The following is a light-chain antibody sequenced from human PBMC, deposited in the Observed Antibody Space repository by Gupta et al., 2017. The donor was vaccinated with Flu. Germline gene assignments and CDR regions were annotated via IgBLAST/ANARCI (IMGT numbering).Light chain of an antibody. V-gene: IGKV1-33*01. CDR1: QDIRTY. J-gene: IGKJ3*01. CDR3: QQYDNVPPT. Sequence: DIQMTQSPSSLSASVGDRVTITCQASQDIRTYLNWYQQKPGKAPRLLIYDASNLETGVPSRFSGSGSGTDFTFTINSLQPEDISTYYCQQYDNVPPTFGPGTKVDIK. CDR2: DAS.